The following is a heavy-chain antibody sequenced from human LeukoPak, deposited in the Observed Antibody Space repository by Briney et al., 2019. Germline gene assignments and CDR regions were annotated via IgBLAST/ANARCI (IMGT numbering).Heavy chain of an antibody. Sequence: GGSLRLSCAASGFTFSSYAMSCVRQAPGKGLEWVSASSGSGGSTYYADSVKGRFTISRDNSKNTLYLQMNSLRAEDTAVYYCLGRVSPMPSGGQGTLVTVSS. V-gene: IGHV3-23*01. CDR2: SSGSGGST. CDR3: LGRVSPMPS. D-gene: IGHD3-16*01. CDR1: GFTFSSYA. J-gene: IGHJ4*02.